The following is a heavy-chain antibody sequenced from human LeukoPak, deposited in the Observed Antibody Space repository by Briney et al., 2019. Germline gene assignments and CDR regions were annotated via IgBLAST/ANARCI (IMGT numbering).Heavy chain of an antibody. CDR1: GFTFSGSA. CDR2: IRSKANSYAT. J-gene: IGHJ4*02. Sequence: GGSLKLSCAASGFTFSGSAMHWVRQASGKGLEWVGRIRSKANSYATAYAASVKGRFTLSRDDSKNTAYLQMDSLKTEDTAVHYCTSRGDSSGYSYPFDYWGQGTLVTVSS. V-gene: IGHV3-73*01. CDR3: TSRGDSSGYSYPFDY. D-gene: IGHD3-22*01.